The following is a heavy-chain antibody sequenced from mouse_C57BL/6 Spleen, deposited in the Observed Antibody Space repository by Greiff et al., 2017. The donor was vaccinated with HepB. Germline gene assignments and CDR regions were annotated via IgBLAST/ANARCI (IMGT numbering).Heavy chain of an antibody. CDR2: INPNNGGT. Sequence: EVKLVESGPELVKPGASVKMSCKASGYTFTDYNMHWVKQSHGKSLEWIGYINPNNGGTSYNQKFKGKATLTVNKSSSTAYMELRSLTSEDSAVYYCASLDDYDGGEFDYWGQGTTLTVSS. V-gene: IGHV1-22*01. CDR1: GYTFTDYN. CDR3: ASLDDYDGGEFDY. J-gene: IGHJ2*01. D-gene: IGHD2-4*01.